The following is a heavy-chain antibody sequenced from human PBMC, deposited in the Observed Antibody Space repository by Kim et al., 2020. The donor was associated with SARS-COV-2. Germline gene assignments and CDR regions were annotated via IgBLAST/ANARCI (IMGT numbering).Heavy chain of an antibody. J-gene: IGHJ1*01. Sequence: GGSLRLSCSASGFTFSSYAMHWVRQAPGKGLEYVSAISSNGGSTYYADSVKGRFTISRDNSKNTLYLQMSSLRAEDTAVYYCVKEDNWNGVSFQHWGQGTLVTVSS. D-gene: IGHD1-1*01. CDR2: ISSNGGST. V-gene: IGHV3-64D*06. CDR1: GFTFSSYA. CDR3: VKEDNWNGVSFQH.